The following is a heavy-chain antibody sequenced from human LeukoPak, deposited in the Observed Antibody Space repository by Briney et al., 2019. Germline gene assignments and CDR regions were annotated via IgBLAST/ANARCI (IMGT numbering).Heavy chain of an antibody. CDR1: GYTFTGYY. J-gene: IGHJ4*02. CDR3: TRDLGTGGFDY. Sequence: ASVKVSCKASGYTFTGYYMHWVRQAPGQGLEWMGRINPNSGDTNYAQKFQGRVTMTRDTSISTAYMELGRLRSDDTAVYYCTRDLGTGGFDYWGQGTLVTVSS. CDR2: INPNSGDT. D-gene: IGHD7-27*01. V-gene: IGHV1-2*06.